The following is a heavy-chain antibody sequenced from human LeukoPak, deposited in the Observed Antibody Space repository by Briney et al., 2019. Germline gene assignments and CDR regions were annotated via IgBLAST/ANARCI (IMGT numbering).Heavy chain of an antibody. V-gene: IGHV4-34*01. CDR2: INHSGST. CDR1: GGSFSGHY. J-gene: IGHJ4*02. CDR3: ARGLDYGDYSYGY. D-gene: IGHD4-17*01. Sequence: SETLSLTCAVYGGSFSGHYWSWIRQPPGKGLEWIGEINHSGSTNYNPSLKSRVTISVDTSKNQFSLKLSSVTAADTAVYYCARGLDYGDYSYGYWGQGTLVTVSS.